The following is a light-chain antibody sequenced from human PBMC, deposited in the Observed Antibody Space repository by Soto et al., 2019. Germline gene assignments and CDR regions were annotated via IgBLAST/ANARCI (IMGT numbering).Light chain of an antibody. CDR1: QSVTTQ. J-gene: IGKJ1*01. CDR2: GAS. Sequence: IVLTQSPGTLSLSPGERATLSCRASQSVTTQLAWYQQKPGQAPRLIIHGASSRATGVPDRITGSGSGTEFSLTITSLQSEDFAVYYCQQYGSSGTFGQGTKVDIK. CDR3: QQYGSSGT. V-gene: IGKV3-20*01.